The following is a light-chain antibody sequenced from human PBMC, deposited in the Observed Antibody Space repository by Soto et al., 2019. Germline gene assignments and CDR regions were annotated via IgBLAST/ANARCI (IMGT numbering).Light chain of an antibody. CDR1: QSISSY. J-gene: IGKJ1*01. Sequence: DIQMTQSPSSLSASVGDRVTITCRASQSISSYLNWYQQKPGKAPKLLIYAASSLPSGVPSRFSGSGSGTEFTLTISSLEPDDFATYYCQQYNSYPWTFGQGTKVDIK. CDR3: QQYNSYPWT. CDR2: AAS. V-gene: IGKV1-39*01.